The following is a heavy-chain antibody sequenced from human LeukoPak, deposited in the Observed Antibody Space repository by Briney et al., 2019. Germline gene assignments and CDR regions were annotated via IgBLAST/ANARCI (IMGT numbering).Heavy chain of an antibody. CDR1: GYTFTGYY. CDR2: INPNSGGT. J-gene: IGHJ4*02. V-gene: IGHV1-2*02. CDR3: ARDVEFRCTHGQLDF. D-gene: IGHD3-10*01. Sequence: ASVKVSCKASGYTFTGYYMHWVRQAPGHGLEWMGWINPNSGGTNYAQKFQGRVTMTRDTSISTAYMELSRLRSDDTALYYCARDVEFRCTHGQLDFWGQGTLVTVSS.